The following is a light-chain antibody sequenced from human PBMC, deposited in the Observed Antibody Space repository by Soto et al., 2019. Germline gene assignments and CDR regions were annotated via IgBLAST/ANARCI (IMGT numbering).Light chain of an antibody. J-gene: IGKJ1*01. CDR3: QPYYDAPQT. CDR2: WAS. Sequence: DIVMTQSPDSLAVSLGERATIDCKSSQSLLYSPNNKNYLAWYQQKPGQPPKLLIYWASTRESGVPDRLPGSWSGTDFTLTISSLLAEDEAVYFCQPYYDAPQTFGRGPRWKSN. CDR1: QSLLYSPNNKNY. V-gene: IGKV4-1*01.